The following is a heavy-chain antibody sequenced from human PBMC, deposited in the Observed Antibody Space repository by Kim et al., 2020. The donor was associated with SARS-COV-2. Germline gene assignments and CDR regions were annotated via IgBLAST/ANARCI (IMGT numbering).Heavy chain of an antibody. CDR2: P. Sequence: PGYSPSFQGQFTISADKSISTAYLQWSSLKASDTAMYYCARHVPYGMDVWGQGTTVTVSS. CDR3: ARHVPYGMDV. V-gene: IGHV5-51*01. J-gene: IGHJ6*02.